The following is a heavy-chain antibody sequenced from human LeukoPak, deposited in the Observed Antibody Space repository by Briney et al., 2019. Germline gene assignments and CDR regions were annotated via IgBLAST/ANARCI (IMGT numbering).Heavy chain of an antibody. CDR2: IDPTDSHT. J-gene: IGHJ3*02. D-gene: IGHD6-25*01. V-gene: IGHV5-10-1*01. CDR1: GYSFTSYW. Sequence: GESLQISCQGSGYSFTSYWISWGREMPGKGLEWRGRIDPTDSHTDYGPSFQGHVPISADKSISTAYLPWSSLKASDSAMYDCRRDYSDRSGYTFDICGQGTTVTVSS. CDR3: RRDYSDRSGYTFDI.